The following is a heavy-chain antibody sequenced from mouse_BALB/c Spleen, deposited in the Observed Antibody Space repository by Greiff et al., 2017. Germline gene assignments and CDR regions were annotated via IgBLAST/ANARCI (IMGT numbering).Heavy chain of an antibody. D-gene: IGHD3-1*01. J-gene: IGHJ4*01. CDR3: ARVSSGYYAMDY. V-gene: IGHV1-69*02. CDR1: GYTFTSYW. CDR2: IDPSDSYT. Sequence: VQLQQPGAELVKPGASVKLSCKASGYTFTSYWMHWVKQRPGQGLEWIGEIDPSDSYTNYNQKFKGKATLTVDKSSSTAYMQLSSLTSEDSAVYYCARVSSGYYAMDYWGQGTSVTVSS.